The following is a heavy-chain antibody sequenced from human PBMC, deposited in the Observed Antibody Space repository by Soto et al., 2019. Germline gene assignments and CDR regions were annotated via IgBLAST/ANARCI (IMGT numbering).Heavy chain of an antibody. J-gene: IGHJ4*02. CDR1: GFTFDDYA. CDR3: AKAMGSDMVRGFDY. CDR2: ISWNSGSI. V-gene: IGHV3-9*01. Sequence: GGSLRLSCAASGFTFDDYAMHWVRQAPGKGLEWVSGISWNSGSIGYADSVKGRFAISRDNAKNSLYLQMNSLRAEDTAVYYCAKAMGSDMVRGFDYWGQGTLVTVSS. D-gene: IGHD3-10*01.